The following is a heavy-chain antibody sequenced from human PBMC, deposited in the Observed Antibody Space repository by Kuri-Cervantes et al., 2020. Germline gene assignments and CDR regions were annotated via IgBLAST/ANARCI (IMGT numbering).Heavy chain of an antibody. CDR2: IYHSGST. D-gene: IGHD6-25*01. CDR3: ARHVGKRGSGYFDY. Sequence: GSLRLSCAVSGYSISSGYYWGWIRQPPGKGLEWIGSIYHSGSTYYNPSLKSRVTISVDTSKNQFSLKLSSVTAADTAVYYCARHVGKRGSGYFDYWGQGTLVTVSS. CDR1: GYSISSGYY. J-gene: IGHJ4*02. V-gene: IGHV4-38-2*01.